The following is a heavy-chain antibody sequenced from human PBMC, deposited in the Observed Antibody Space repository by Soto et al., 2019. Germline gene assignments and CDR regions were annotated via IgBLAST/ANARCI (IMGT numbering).Heavy chain of an antibody. CDR3: ARGIRLSKESDYGDYPAYTFFDY. D-gene: IGHD4-17*01. V-gene: IGHV4-59*01. Sequence: SETLSLTCTVSGGSISSYYWSWIRQPPGKGLEWIGYIYYSGSTNYNPSLKSRVTISVDTSKNQFSLKLSSVTAADTAVYYCARGIRLSKESDYGDYPAYTFFDYWGQGTLVTVSS. J-gene: IGHJ4*02. CDR1: GGSISSYY. CDR2: IYYSGST.